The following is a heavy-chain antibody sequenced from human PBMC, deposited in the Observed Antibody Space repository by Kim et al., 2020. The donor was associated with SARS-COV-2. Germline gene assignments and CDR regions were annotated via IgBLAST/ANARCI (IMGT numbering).Heavy chain of an antibody. D-gene: IGHD3-22*01. J-gene: IGHJ4*02. V-gene: IGHV3-43*01. CDR3: AKAGKSFRGGSGYYLDY. CDR2: ISWDGGST. Sequence: GGSLRLSCAASGFTFDDYTMHWVRQAPGKGLEWVSLISWDGGSTYYADSVKGRFTISRDNSKNSLYLQMNSLRTEDTALYYCAKAGKSFRGGSGYYLDYWGQGTLVTVSS. CDR1: GFTFDDYT.